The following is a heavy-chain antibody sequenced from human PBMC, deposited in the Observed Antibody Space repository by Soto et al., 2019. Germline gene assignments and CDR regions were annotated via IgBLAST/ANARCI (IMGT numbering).Heavy chain of an antibody. Sequence: QVQLVQSGAEVKKPGSSVKVSCKASGGTFSSYAISWVRQAPGQGLEWMGGIIPIFGKANYAQKFQGRVTITADDSASTAYMELSSLRSEDTAVYYCARVAAGMWYFDYWGKGTLVTVSS. V-gene: IGHV1-69*01. CDR1: GGTFSSYA. J-gene: IGHJ4*02. CDR3: ARVAAGMWYFDY. CDR2: IIPIFGKA. D-gene: IGHD6-13*01.